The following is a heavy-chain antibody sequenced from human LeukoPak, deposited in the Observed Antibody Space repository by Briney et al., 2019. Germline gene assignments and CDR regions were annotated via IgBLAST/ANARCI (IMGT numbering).Heavy chain of an antibody. Sequence: GGSLRLSCAASGFTFDDYAMHWVRQAPGKGLEWVSLISGDGGSTYYADSVKGRFTISRDNSKNSLYLQMNSLRTEDTALYYCANSYVGTPAFDIWGQGTMVTVSS. D-gene: IGHD1-1*01. CDR1: GFTFDDYA. CDR2: ISGDGGST. V-gene: IGHV3-43*02. CDR3: ANSYVGTPAFDI. J-gene: IGHJ3*02.